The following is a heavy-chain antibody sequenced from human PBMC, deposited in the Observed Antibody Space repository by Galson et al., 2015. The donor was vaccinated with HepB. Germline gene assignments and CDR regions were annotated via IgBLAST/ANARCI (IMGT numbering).Heavy chain of an antibody. CDR3: ARDPSGSYWGRWFDL. J-gene: IGHJ5*02. D-gene: IGHD1-26*01. V-gene: IGHV6-1*01. Sequence: CAISGDSVSSNSAAWNWIRQSPSRGLEWLGRTCYRSKWYNDYAESVKSRMTIKPDTSKNGFSLQLNSVTPEDTAVYYCARDPSGSYWGRWFDLWGQGIPVTVSS. CDR2: TCYRSKWYN. CDR1: GDSVSSNSAA.